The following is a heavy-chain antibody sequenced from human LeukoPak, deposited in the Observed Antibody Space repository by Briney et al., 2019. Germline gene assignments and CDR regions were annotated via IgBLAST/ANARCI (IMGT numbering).Heavy chain of an antibody. J-gene: IGHJ5*02. CDR1: GYTFTGYY. CDR3: AMYCSSTSCSIYNCFDP. Sequence: ASVKVSCKASGYTFTGYYMHWVRQAPGQGLEWMGWINPNSGGTNYAQKFQGRVTMTRDTSISTAYMELSRLRSDDTAVYYCAMYCSSTSCSIYNCFDPWGQGTLVTVSS. D-gene: IGHD2-2*01. V-gene: IGHV1-2*02. CDR2: INPNSGGT.